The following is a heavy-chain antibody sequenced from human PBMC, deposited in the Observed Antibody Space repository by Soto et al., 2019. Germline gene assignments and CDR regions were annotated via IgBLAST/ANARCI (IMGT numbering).Heavy chain of an antibody. CDR1: GGSISSRSYS. CDR2: IYYSGSS. D-gene: IGHD6-13*01. CDR3: AREVIAAAGTFFDY. J-gene: IGHJ4*02. Sequence: TSETLSLTCSVSGGSISSRSYSWGWIRQPPGKGLEWIVTIYYSGSSNYDPSLKSRVTISVDTSKNQFSLKLSSVTAADTAVYYCAREVIAAAGTFFDYWGQGTLVTVSS. V-gene: IGHV4-39*07.